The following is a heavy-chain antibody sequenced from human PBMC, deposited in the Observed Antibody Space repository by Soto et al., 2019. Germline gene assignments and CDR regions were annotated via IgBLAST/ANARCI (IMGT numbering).Heavy chain of an antibody. CDR2: MNPNSGNT. V-gene: IGHV1-8*01. D-gene: IGHD3-10*01. J-gene: IGHJ3*02. CDR3: ARYGSGSYYKSYAFDI. Sequence: ASVKVSCKASGYTFTSYDINWVRQATGQGLEWMGWMNPNSGNTGYAQKFQGRVTMTRNTSRSTAYMELSSLRSEDTAVYYCARYGSGSYYKSYAFDIWGQGTMVTVSS. CDR1: GYTFTSYD.